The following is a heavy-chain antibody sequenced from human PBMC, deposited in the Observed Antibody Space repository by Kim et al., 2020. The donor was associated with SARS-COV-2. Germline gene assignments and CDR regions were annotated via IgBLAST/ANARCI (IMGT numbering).Heavy chain of an antibody. CDR2: ISSSSSYI. Sequence: GGSLRLSCAASGFIFSTYDMTWVRQAPGKGLEWVAYISSSSSYIYYSDSVKGRFVVSTGNTQNSLDLQMNSLRVEDTAVYYCARETNYFSHYGMDVWGLG. CDR3: ARETNYFSHYGMDV. J-gene: IGHJ6*02. V-gene: IGHV3-21*06. CDR1: GFIFSTYD.